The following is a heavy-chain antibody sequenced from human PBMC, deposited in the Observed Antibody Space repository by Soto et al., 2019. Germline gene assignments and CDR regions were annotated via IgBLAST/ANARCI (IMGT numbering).Heavy chain of an antibody. J-gene: IGHJ6*02. CDR1: GFSISSAW. CDR3: TTGSVEGV. CDR2: IKTKIEGETT. D-gene: IGHD2-15*01. Sequence: QLVESGGGLVRPGGSLRLSCSASGFSISSAWMNWVRQAPGKGLEWVGRIKTKIEGETTHYAAPVNGRFTVSRDDSKNMLYLQMNILKADDTALYYCTTGSVEGVWGQGTTVTGSS. V-gene: IGHV3-15*07.